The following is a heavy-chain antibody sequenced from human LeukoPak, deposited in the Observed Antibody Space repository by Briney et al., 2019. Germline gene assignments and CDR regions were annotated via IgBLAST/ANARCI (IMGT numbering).Heavy chain of an antibody. CDR2: INHSGST. CDR3: ARARYYDFWSGYYRSSRYGMDV. V-gene: IGHV4-34*01. J-gene: IGHJ6*02. D-gene: IGHD3-3*01. Sequence: SETLSLTCAVYGGSFSGYYWSWIRQPPGKGLEWNGEINHSGSTNYNPSLKSRVTISVDTSKNQFSLKLSSVTAADTAVYYCARARYYDFWSGYYRSSRYGMDVWGQGTTVTVSS. CDR1: GGSFSGYY.